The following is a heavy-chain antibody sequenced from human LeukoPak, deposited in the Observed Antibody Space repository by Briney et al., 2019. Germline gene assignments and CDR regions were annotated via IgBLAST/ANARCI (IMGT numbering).Heavy chain of an antibody. CDR2: INPSGGST. CDR1: GYTFTSYY. V-gene: IGHV1-46*01. CDR3: ARFPYSSGKNFDY. Sequence: ASVKLSCKASGYTFTSYYMHWVRQAPGQGLEWMGIINPSGGSTSCAQKFQGRVTMTRDTSISTAYMELSRLRSDDTAVYYCARFPYSSGKNFDYWGQGTLVTVSS. D-gene: IGHD6-19*01. J-gene: IGHJ4*02.